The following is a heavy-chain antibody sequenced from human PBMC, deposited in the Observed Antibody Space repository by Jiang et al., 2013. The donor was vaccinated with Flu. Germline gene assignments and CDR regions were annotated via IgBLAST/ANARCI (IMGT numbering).Heavy chain of an antibody. CDR1: GGSISSGGYY. CDR3: ARDSAYYGGKWAFDY. D-gene: IGHD4-23*01. V-gene: IGHV4-31*03. CDR2: IYYSGST. J-gene: IGHJ4*02. Sequence: GLVKPSQTLSLTCTVSGGSISSGGYYWSWIRQHPGKGLEWIGYIYYSGSTYYNPSLKSRVTISVDTSKNQFSLKLSSVTAADTAVYYCARDSAYYGGKWAFDYWGQGTLVTVSS.